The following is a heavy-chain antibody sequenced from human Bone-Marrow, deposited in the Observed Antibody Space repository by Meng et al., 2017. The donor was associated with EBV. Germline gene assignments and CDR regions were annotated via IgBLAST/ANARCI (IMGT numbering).Heavy chain of an antibody. V-gene: IGHV1-3*01. CDR1: GYTFTSYA. CDR3: ARPNGSGSYYNRNWFDP. D-gene: IGHD3-10*01. J-gene: IGHJ5*02. CDR2: INAGNGNT. Sequence: QVQLVQSGAEVTKPGASGKVFCKASGYTFTSYAMHWVRQAPGQRLEWMGWINAGNGNTKYSQKFQGRVTITRDTSASTAYMELSSLRSEDTAVYYCARPNGSGSYYNRNWFDPWGQGTRVTVSS.